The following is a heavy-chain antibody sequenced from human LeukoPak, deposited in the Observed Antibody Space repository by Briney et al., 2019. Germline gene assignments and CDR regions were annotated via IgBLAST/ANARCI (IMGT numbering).Heavy chain of an antibody. Sequence: GGSLRLSCAASGFTFDDYGMSWVRQAPGKGLEWVSGINWNGGSTGYADSVKGRFTISRDNAKNSLYLQMNSLRAEDTALYYCAREGYSSGWQLYYYYMDVWGKGTAVTVSS. CDR2: INWNGGST. CDR1: GFTFDDYG. J-gene: IGHJ6*03. D-gene: IGHD6-19*01. V-gene: IGHV3-20*04. CDR3: AREGYSSGWQLYYYYMDV.